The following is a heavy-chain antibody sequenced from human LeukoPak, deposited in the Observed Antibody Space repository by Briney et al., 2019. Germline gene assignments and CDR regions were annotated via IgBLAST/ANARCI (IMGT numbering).Heavy chain of an antibody. CDR2: IYISGST. D-gene: IGHD2-8*01. CDR1: LFTVSINY. V-gene: IGHV3-53*01. CDR3: TTCLSGYCINDGWYGDYYGMDV. Sequence: VGSLRLSSAVSLFTVSINYMSWVRQAPREGLWWVSVIYISGSTYYADSVKGRFNISRDNSKDTLYLQINSLRGEDTAVYYCTTCLSGYCINDGWYGDYYGMDVWGQGTTVTVS. J-gene: IGHJ6*02.